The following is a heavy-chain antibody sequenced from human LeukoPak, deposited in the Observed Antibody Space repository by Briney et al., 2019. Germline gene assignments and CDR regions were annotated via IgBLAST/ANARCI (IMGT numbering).Heavy chain of an antibody. CDR3: ARDPRAAAATGWFDP. CDR1: GYTFTSYG. J-gene: IGHJ5*02. Sequence: ASVKVSCTASGYTFTSYGISWVRQAPGQGLEWMGWISAYNGNTNYAQKLQGRVTMTTDTSTSTAYMELRSLRSDDTAVYYCARDPRAAAATGWFDPWGQGTLVTVSS. V-gene: IGHV1-18*01. CDR2: ISAYNGNT. D-gene: IGHD6-13*01.